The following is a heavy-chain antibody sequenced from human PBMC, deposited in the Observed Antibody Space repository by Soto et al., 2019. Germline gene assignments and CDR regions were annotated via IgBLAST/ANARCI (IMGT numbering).Heavy chain of an antibody. D-gene: IGHD6-19*01. CDR3: ARRSGWDGMDV. V-gene: IGHV3-48*03. J-gene: IGHJ6*02. CDR2: ISSSGSTI. CDR1: GFTFSSYE. Sequence: PGGSLRLSCAASGFTFSSYEMNWVRQAPGKGLEWVSYISSSGSTIYYADSVKGRFTISRDNAKNSLYLQMSSLRAEDTAVYYCARRSGWDGMDVWGQGTTVTVSS.